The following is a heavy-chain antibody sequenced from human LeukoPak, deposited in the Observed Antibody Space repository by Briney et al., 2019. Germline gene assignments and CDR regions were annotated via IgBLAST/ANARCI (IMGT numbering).Heavy chain of an antibody. CDR1: GFTFSRYW. Sequence: GGSLRLSCAASGFTFSRYWMHWVRHAPGKGRVWVSRINSDGSSTIYADSVKGRFTISRDNAKNTLYLQMNSLRAEYTAVYYCATPDRGAFYIWGQGTMVTVSS. CDR3: ATPDRGAFYI. V-gene: IGHV3-74*01. J-gene: IGHJ3*02. CDR2: INSDGSST. D-gene: IGHD1-26*01.